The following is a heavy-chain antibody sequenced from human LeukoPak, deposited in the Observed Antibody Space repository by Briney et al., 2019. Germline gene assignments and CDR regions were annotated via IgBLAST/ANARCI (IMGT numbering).Heavy chain of an antibody. J-gene: IGHJ4*02. Sequence: VASVTVSCKASGYTFTSYYMHWVRQAPGQGLEWIGIINPSGCSTSYAQNVQGRDTMTRDTSTSTVYMALSSLRSEDTAVYYCARGMVVAATPALDYWGQGTLVTVSS. D-gene: IGHD2-15*01. V-gene: IGHV1-46*01. CDR3: ARGMVVAATPALDY. CDR1: GYTFTSYY. CDR2: INPSGCST.